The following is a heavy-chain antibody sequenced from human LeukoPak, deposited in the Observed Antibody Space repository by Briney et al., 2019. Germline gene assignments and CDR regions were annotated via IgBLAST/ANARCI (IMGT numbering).Heavy chain of an antibody. V-gene: IGHV1-69*04. CDR3: ARERESGMGLYFDS. J-gene: IGHJ4*02. CDR1: GGTFSSYA. Sequence: SVKVSCKASGGTFSSYAITWVRQAPGQGLEWMGRIIPIVGKANYAQNFQGRVTITADKSTSTVYMELSSLRSEDTAVYYCARERESGMGLYFDSWGQGTLATVSS. CDR2: IIPIVGKA. D-gene: IGHD1-26*01.